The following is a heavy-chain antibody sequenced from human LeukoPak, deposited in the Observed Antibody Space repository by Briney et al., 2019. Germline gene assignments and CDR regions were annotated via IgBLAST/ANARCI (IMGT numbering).Heavy chain of an antibody. CDR2: INHSGST. J-gene: IGHJ4*02. CDR1: GGSFSGYY. CDR3: ARVLYSSKSRFDY. D-gene: IGHD6-13*01. Sequence: SETLSLTCAVYGGSFSGYYWSWIRQPPGKGLEWIGEINHSGSTNYNPSLKSRVTISVDTSKNQFSLKLSSVTAADTAVYYCARVLYSSKSRFDYWGQGTLVTVSS. V-gene: IGHV4-34*01.